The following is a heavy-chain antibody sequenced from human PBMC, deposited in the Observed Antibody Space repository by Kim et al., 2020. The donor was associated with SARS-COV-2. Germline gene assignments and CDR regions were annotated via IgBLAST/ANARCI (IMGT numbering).Heavy chain of an antibody. V-gene: IGHV3-11*01. CDR1: GFTFSDYY. J-gene: IGHJ6*03. D-gene: IGHD3-3*01. Sequence: GGSLRLSCAASGFTFSDYYMSWIRQAPGKGLEWVSYISNNGNTIYYADSVKGRFTISRDKAKNSLYLQMSSLRAEDTAVYYCARVRFLEWLGERCCTYMDVWGSGTKVTVSS. CDR2: ISNNGNTI. CDR3: ARVRFLEWLGERCCTYMDV.